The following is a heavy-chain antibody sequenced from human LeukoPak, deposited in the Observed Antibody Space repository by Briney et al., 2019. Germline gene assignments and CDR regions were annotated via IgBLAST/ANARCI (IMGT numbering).Heavy chain of an antibody. Sequence: PGGSLRLSCIVSGFSFSNYWMTWVRQAPGKGLEWMANINQDESETNYVDSVKGRFIISRDNAKISVFLRMNSLRAEDTAMYYCARVRSPPEDNSNYRPVDQWGQGILVTVSS. V-gene: IGHV3-7*03. D-gene: IGHD1-1*01. CDR2: INQDESET. J-gene: IGHJ4*02. CDR1: GFSFSNYW. CDR3: ARVRSPPEDNSNYRPVDQ.